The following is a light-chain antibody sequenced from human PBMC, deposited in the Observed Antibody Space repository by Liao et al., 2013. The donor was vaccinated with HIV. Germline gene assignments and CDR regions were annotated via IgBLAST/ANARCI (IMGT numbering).Light chain of an antibody. CDR1: KLGDKY. Sequence: SYELTQPPSVSVSPGQTASITCSGDKLGDKYASWYQQKAGQSPVLVIYQDSRRPSGIPERFSGSNPGNTATLTISGTQAMDEADYYCQAWDSTAFXVFGTGTKVTVL. J-gene: IGLJ1*01. V-gene: IGLV3-1*01. CDR2: QDS. CDR3: QAWDSTAFXV.